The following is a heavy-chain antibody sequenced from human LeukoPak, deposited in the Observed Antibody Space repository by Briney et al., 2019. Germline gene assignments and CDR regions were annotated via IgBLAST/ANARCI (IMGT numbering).Heavy chain of an antibody. CDR3: ARAPWCSGWDFDY. D-gene: IGHD6-19*01. CDR1: GFTFSSYW. J-gene: IGHJ4*02. Sequence: GGSLRLSCTASGFTFSSYWMSWVRQAPGKGLEWVANIKQDGSEKYYVDSVKGRFTISRDNAKNSLYLQMNSLRAEDTAVYYCARAPWCSGWDFDYWGQGTLVTVSS. CDR2: IKQDGSEK. V-gene: IGHV3-7*01.